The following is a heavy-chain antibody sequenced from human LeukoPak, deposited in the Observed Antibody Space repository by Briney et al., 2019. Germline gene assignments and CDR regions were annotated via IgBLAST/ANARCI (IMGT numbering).Heavy chain of an antibody. CDR3: ARDLTGTNVFDI. D-gene: IGHD1-14*01. CDR2: ISSSGHII. Sequence: GGSLRLSCAASGFTFSSNEMTWVRQAPGKGLEWVSYISSSGHIIYYADSVKDRFTISRDNAKNSVFLQMTRLRADDTAIYYCARDLTGTNVFDIWGQGTVVTVSS. V-gene: IGHV3-48*03. J-gene: IGHJ3*02. CDR1: GFTFSSNE.